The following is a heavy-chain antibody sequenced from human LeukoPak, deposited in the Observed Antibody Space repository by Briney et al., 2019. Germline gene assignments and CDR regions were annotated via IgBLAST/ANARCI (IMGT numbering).Heavy chain of an antibody. CDR1: GGSFSGYY. J-gene: IGHJ1*01. CDR3: ARGPDLYDSSGYYYDVEYFQH. V-gene: IGHV4-34*01. D-gene: IGHD3-22*01. Sequence: SETLSLTCAVYGGSFSGYYWSWIRQPPGKGLEWIREINHSGSTNYNPSLKSRVTISVDTSKNQFSLKLSSVTAADTAVYYCARGPDLYDSSGYYYDVEYFQHWGQGTLVTVSS. CDR2: INHSGST.